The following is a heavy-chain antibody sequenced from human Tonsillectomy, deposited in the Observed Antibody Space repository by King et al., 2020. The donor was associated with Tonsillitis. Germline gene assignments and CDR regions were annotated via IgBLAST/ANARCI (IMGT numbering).Heavy chain of an antibody. CDR2: IYYSGFT. V-gene: IGHV4-39*01. J-gene: IGHJ4*02. CDR1: GGSISRGTYY. Sequence: QLQESGPGLVKPSETLSLTCTVSGGSISRGTYYWGWIRQPPGKGLEAIGSIYYSGFTYYNPSLKSRVTISVDTSKNQFSLKLGSVTAADTAVYYCARLTLGYSDYWGQGTLVTVSS. D-gene: IGHD2-15*01. CDR3: ARLTLGYSDY.